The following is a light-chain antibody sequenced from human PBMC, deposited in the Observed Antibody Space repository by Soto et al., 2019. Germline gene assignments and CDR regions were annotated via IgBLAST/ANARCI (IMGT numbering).Light chain of an antibody. CDR1: SSDVGGYNY. V-gene: IGLV2-14*03. CDR3: SSYTSSSTLV. CDR2: DVT. J-gene: IGLJ2*01. Sequence: QSVLTQPASVSGSPGQSISISCTGTSSDVGGYNYVSWYQQHPGKAPKLIIYDVTDRPSGVSDRFSGSKSGNTASLTISGLQADDEADYFCSSYTSSSTLVFGGGTKLTVL.